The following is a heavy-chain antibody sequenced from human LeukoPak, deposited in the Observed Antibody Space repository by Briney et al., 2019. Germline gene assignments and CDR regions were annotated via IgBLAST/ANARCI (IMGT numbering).Heavy chain of an antibody. CDR2: IGRSGST. CDR1: GFTFSTYD. CDR3: ARGESFAFAN. V-gene: IGHV3-23*01. J-gene: IGHJ3*02. Sequence: GGSLRLSCAASGFTFSTYDMQWVRQAPGKGLEWVSGIGRSGSTYYTDSGKGRFTISRDNSKDTLYLQMNSLRAEDTAVYYCARGESFAFANWGQGTMVTVSS. D-gene: IGHD2-21*01.